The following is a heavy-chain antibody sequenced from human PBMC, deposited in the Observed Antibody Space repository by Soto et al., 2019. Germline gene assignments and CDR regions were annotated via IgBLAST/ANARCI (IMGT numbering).Heavy chain of an antibody. J-gene: IGHJ6*02. CDR3: AADGSGTSSYYFYDMDV. CDR1: GFTFSSPA. V-gene: IGHV1-58*01. D-gene: IGHD3-10*01. CDR2: IVVGSGNT. Sequence: GASVKVSCKAAGFTFSSPAVQWVRQARGQRLEWIGWIVVGSGNTNYAQKFQERVTITRDMSTSTAYMELSSLRTEDTAVYYCAADGSGTSSYYFYDMDVWGQGTTVTV.